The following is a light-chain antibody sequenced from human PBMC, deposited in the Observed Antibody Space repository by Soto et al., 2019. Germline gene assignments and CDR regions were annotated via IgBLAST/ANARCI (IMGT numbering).Light chain of an antibody. CDR1: PSDVGAYNY. CDR3: RPYTSSTTPVV. J-gene: IGLJ1*01. Sequence: QAALTNPPSASGSPGQPVTISCTGTPSDVGAYNYVSWYQQHPGKATKLMIYEVTNRPSGVPNRFSGSKSGNTASLTISGLQAEDEADYYCRPYTSSTTPVVLGTGIKIT. V-gene: IGLV2-14*01. CDR2: EVT.